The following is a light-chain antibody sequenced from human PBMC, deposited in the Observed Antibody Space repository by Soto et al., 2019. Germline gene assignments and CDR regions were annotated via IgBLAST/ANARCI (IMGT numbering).Light chain of an antibody. V-gene: IGKV1-39*01. CDR3: QQSYSTPRT. CDR1: QSISSY. J-gene: IGKJ1*01. Sequence: DIQMTQSPSSLSAYAPPTVNITPRASQSISSYLNWYQQKPGKAPKLLIYAASSLQSGVPSRFSGSVSGTDFTLTISSLQPEDFATYSCQQSYSTPRTFGQGTKVDIK. CDR2: AAS.